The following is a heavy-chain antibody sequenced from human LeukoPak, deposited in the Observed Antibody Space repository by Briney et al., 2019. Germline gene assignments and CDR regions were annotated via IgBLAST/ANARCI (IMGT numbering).Heavy chain of an antibody. Sequence: GGSLRLSCVASGFTFSSYWMSWVRQAPGKGLEWVATIRQDGSQKYYVDSVKGRFTISRDNAKDSLYLQMSSLRAGDTAVYYCARKTNSGGYPYFDYWGQGTLVTVSS. CDR3: ARKTNSGGYPYFDY. J-gene: IGHJ4*02. V-gene: IGHV3-7*01. D-gene: IGHD1-26*01. CDR2: IRQDGSQK. CDR1: GFTFSSYW.